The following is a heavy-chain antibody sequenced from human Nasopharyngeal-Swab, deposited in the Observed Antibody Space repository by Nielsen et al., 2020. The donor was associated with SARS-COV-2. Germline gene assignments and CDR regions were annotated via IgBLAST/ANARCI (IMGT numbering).Heavy chain of an antibody. J-gene: IGHJ4*02. D-gene: IGHD6-19*01. CDR3: AKGRNRILVTGTLFDY. CDR2: ISGSGDST. V-gene: IGHV3-23*01. CDR1: GFAYNNYA. Sequence: GESLKISCAASGFAYNNYAMNWVRQAPGKGLEWVSVISGSGDSTYYADSVKGRFTISRDNSKNTLYLLMNSLTAEDTAVYFCAKGRNRILVTGTLFDYWGQGTLVTVSS.